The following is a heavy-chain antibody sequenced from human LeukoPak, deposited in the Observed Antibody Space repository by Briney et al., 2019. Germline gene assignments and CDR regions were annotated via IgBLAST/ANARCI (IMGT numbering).Heavy chain of an antibody. CDR3: ARDGTPHYTTGWVFFDY. CDR1: GFSFSSYW. Sequence: GGSLRLSCAASGFSFSSYWMSWVRQAPGKGLEWVANIKQDGSEKYYVDSVKGRFTISRDNAKNSLYLQMNSLRAEDTAVYYCARDGTPHYTTGWVFFDYWGQGTLVTVSS. D-gene: IGHD6-25*01. CDR2: IKQDGSEK. V-gene: IGHV3-7*04. J-gene: IGHJ4*02.